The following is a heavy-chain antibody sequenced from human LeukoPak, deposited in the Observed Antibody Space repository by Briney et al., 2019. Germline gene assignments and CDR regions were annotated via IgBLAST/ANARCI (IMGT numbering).Heavy chain of an antibody. J-gene: IGHJ3*02. CDR2: ISSSSSYI. CDR3: ATLDYDFWSGQDAFDI. V-gene: IGHV3-21*01. Sequence: GGSLRLXCAASGFTFSSYSMKWVRQAPGKGLEWVSSISSSSSYIYYADSVKGRFTISRDNAKNSLYLQMNSLRAEDTAVYYCATLDYDFWSGQDAFDIWGQGTMVTVSS. D-gene: IGHD3-3*01. CDR1: GFTFSSYS.